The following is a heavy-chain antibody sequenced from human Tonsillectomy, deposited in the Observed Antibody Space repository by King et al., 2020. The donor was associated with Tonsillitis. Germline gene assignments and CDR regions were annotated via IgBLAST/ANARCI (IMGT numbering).Heavy chain of an antibody. V-gene: IGHV4-39*07. J-gene: IGHJ4*02. CDR2: IYYSGST. Sequence: LQLQESGPGLVKPSETLSLTCTVSGGSISSSSYYWGWIRQPPEKGLEWIGSIYYSGSTYYNPSLKSRVTISVDTSKNQFSLKLSSVTAADTAVYYCARSQWGIAVAGFDYWGQGTLVTVSS. CDR1: GGSISSSSYY. CDR3: ARSQWGIAVAGFDY. D-gene: IGHD6-19*01.